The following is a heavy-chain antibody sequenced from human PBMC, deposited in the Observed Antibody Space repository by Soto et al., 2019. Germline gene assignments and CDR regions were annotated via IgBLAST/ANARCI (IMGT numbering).Heavy chain of an antibody. V-gene: IGHV4-59*01. J-gene: IGHJ4*02. CDR2: IYYSGST. Sequence: SETLSLTCTVSGGSISSYYWSWIRQPPGKGLEWIGYIYYSGSTNYNPSHKSRVTISVDTSKNQFSMKLSSVTAADTAVYYCARYCTNGVCYEDYWGQGTLVTVSS. CDR3: ARYCTNGVCYEDY. D-gene: IGHD2-8*01. CDR1: GGSISSYY.